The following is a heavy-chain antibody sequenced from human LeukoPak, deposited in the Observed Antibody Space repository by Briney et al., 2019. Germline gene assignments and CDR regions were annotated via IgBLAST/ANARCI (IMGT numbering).Heavy chain of an antibody. D-gene: IGHD6-6*01. V-gene: IGHV1-69*01. CDR3: ARALKGAALFDY. CDR2: IIPIFGTA. J-gene: IGHJ4*02. CDR1: GGTFSSYA. Sequence: SVKVSCKASGGTFSSYAISWVRQAPGQGLEWMGGIIPIFGTANYAQKFQGRVTITADESTSTAYMEPSSLRSEDTAVYYCARALKGAALFDYWGQGTLVTVSS.